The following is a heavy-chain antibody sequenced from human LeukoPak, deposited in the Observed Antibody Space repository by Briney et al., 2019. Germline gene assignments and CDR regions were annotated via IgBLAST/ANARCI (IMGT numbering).Heavy chain of an antibody. CDR1: GFTFSSYA. CDR3: ASRPRADMGPLDF. D-gene: IGHD1-14*01. V-gene: IGHV3-23*01. Sequence: GGSLTLSCAASGFTFSSYAMSWVRQAPGKGLEWASSITGSGDRTYYADSVKGRFTISRDNSKNTLYLQMNSLRADETAVYYCASRPRADMGPLDFWGQGTLVTVSS. J-gene: IGHJ4*02. CDR2: ITGSGDRT.